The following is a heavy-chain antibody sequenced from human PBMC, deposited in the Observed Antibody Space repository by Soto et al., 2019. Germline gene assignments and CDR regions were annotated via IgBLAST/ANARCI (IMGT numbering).Heavy chain of an antibody. CDR3: PRSNPLWRLRATYFDY. J-gene: IGHJ4*02. CDR2: IYYSGST. D-gene: IGHD5-12*01. CDR1: GGSISSSSYY. Sequence: SETLSLTCTVSGGSISSSSYYWGWIRQPPGKGLEWIGSIYYSGSTYYNPSLKSRVTISVDTSKNQFSLKLSSVTAADTAVYYCPRSNPLWRLRATYFDYWGQGTLVTVSS. V-gene: IGHV4-39*01.